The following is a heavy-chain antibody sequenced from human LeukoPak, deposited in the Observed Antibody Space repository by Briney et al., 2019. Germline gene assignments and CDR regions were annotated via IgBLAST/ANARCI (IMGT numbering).Heavy chain of an antibody. CDR1: GFTFSRCS. D-gene: IGHD3-22*01. Sequence: PGGSLRLSCAASGFTFSRCSMNWVRQTPGKGLEWVSYISSSSSTIYYADSVKGRFTISRDNTKNSLYLQMNSLRAEDTAVYYCASSLYYDSSAVDYWGQGTLVTVSS. CDR2: ISSSSSTI. J-gene: IGHJ4*02. CDR3: ASSLYYDSSAVDY. V-gene: IGHV3-48*04.